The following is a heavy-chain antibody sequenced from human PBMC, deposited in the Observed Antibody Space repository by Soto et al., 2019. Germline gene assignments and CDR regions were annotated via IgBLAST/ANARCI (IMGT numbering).Heavy chain of an antibody. CDR3: ARDLKEYCSDGKCNWFDP. Sequence: PSEPLSLTSTVSGASIRSSYWTWIRQPPGKGLEWIGYISYSVSTNYNPSLKSRVTISFDASKNEISLQVRSATAADAAVYYCARDLKEYCSDGKCNWFDPWGQG. V-gene: IGHV4-59*01. CDR1: GASIRSSY. D-gene: IGHD2-15*01. CDR2: ISYSVST. J-gene: IGHJ5*02.